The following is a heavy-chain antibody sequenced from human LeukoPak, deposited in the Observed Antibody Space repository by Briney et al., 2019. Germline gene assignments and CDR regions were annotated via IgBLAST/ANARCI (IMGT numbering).Heavy chain of an antibody. Sequence: PSETLSLTCTVSGDSIRSSYWSWIRQSPGKGLEWIGYISTSGNTNYNPSLKSRVSISIDTSKNQISLKLSSVTAADTAVYYCARLRNFEENYYYMDVWAKGTTVTVSS. J-gene: IGHJ6*03. D-gene: IGHD3-9*01. CDR2: ISTSGNT. V-gene: IGHV4-4*09. CDR1: GDSIRSSY. CDR3: ARLRNFEENYYYMDV.